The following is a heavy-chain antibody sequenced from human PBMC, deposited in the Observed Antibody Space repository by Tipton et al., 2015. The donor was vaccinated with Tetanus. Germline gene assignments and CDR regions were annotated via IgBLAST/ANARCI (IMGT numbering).Heavy chain of an antibody. CDR1: GGSISSGDYY. J-gene: IGHJ5*02. CDR3: VRSSPIRVADKWGVDWFDP. Sequence: TLSLTCTVSGGSISSGDYYWSWIRQPPGKGLEWIGYIYYSGSTYYNPSLKSRVTISVDTSKNQFSLKLSSVTAADTAVYYCVRSSPIRVADKWGVDWFDPWGQGTLVTVSS. V-gene: IGHV4-30-4*01. CDR2: IYYSGST. D-gene: IGHD6-19*01.